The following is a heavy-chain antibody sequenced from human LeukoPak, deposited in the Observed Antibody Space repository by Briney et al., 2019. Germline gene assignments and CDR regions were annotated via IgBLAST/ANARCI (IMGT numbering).Heavy chain of an antibody. D-gene: IGHD6-19*01. CDR1: GYTFTYYY. CDR3: ARRSGWLDY. Sequence: ASVKVSCKASGYTFTYYYIHWVRQAPGQGLEWMGWINPNSGDTNYAQKFQGRVTMTRDTSITTAYMEVSRLISDDTAVYYCARRSGWLDYWGQGTLVTVSS. J-gene: IGHJ4*02. V-gene: IGHV1-2*02. CDR2: INPNSGDT.